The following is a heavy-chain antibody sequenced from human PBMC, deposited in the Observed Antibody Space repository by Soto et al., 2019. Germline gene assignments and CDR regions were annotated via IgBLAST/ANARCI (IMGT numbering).Heavy chain of an antibody. D-gene: IGHD5-18*01. CDR1: GGTFSSYA. V-gene: IGHV1-69*13. CDR2: IIPIFGTA. Sequence: SVKVSCKASGGTFSSYAISWVREAPGQGLEWMGGIIPIFGTANYAQKFQGRVTITADESTSTAYMELSSLRSEDTAVYYCARVRAAMVTFYFDYWGQATLVTVSS. J-gene: IGHJ4*02. CDR3: ARVRAAMVTFYFDY.